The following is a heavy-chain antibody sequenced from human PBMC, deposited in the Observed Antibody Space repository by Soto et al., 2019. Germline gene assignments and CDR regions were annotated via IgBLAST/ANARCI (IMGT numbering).Heavy chain of an antibody. CDR2: ISSSGTAI. D-gene: IGHD1-26*01. CDR1: GFTFSDYY. Sequence: QVLLVESGGGFIKPGGSLRLSCATSGFTFSDYYMSWIRQAPGKGLEWISYISSSGTAIYYADSVKGRFTISRDNARNSLYLQLNSLRAEDTAVYFCARGSSGDYLTKGYFDSWGQGTLVTFSS. J-gene: IGHJ4*02. CDR3: ARGSSGDYLTKGYFDS. V-gene: IGHV3-11*01.